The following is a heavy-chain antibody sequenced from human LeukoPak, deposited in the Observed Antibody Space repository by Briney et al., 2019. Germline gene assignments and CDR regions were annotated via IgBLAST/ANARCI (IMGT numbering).Heavy chain of an antibody. CDR3: AKCRTSCQGNGFDV. CDR1: GFTFRTYS. V-gene: IGHV3-23*01. CDR2: LGVSGGGP. Sequence: GGSLRLSCAASGFTFRTYSMTWVRQAPGKGVEWLSALGVSGGGPEYADSVKGRFTITRDDSKNTLYLQLDSLRAEDTAIYYFAKCRTSCQGNGFDVWGQGKVGTVSS. J-gene: IGHJ3*01. D-gene: IGHD1-14*01.